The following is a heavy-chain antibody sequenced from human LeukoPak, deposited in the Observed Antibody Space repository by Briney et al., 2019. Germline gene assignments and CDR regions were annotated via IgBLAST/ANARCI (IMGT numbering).Heavy chain of an antibody. D-gene: IGHD1-26*01. J-gene: IGHJ4*02. CDR3: ARDVRVAVGSTHKGYYFDY. CDR2: IKQDGSEK. Sequence: GGSLRLSCAASGFTFSSYWMSWVRQAPGKGREWVANIKQDGSEKYYVDSVRGRFTISRDNAKNSLYLQMNSLRAEDTAVYYCARDVRVAVGSTHKGYYFDYWGQGTLVTVSS. CDR1: GFTFSSYW. V-gene: IGHV3-7*01.